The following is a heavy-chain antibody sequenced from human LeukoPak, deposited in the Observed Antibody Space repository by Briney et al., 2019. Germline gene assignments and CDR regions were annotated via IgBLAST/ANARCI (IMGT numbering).Heavy chain of an antibody. CDR2: IGTAGDT. D-gene: IGHD1-1*01. J-gene: IGHJ4*02. CDR1: GFTFSDYD. Sequence: TGGSLRLSRAASGFTFSDYDMHWVRQATGKGLERVSAIGTAGDTYYTGSVKGRFTISRENAKNSLYLQMNSLRAGDTAVYYCARVAKERVGGVYYFDYWGQGTLVTVSS. V-gene: IGHV3-13*01. CDR3: ARVAKERVGGVYYFDY.